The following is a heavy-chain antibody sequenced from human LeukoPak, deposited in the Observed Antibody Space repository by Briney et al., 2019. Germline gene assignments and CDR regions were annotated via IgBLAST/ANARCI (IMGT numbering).Heavy chain of an antibody. Sequence: ASVKVSCRASGGAFSSSAVSWVRQAPGQGLEWMGWISAYNGNTNYAQKLQGRVTMTTDTSTSTAYMELRSLRSDDTAVYYCARVRGDAFDIWGQGTMVTVSS. CDR1: GGAFSSSA. J-gene: IGHJ3*02. CDR2: ISAYNGNT. V-gene: IGHV1-18*01. CDR3: ARVRGDAFDI.